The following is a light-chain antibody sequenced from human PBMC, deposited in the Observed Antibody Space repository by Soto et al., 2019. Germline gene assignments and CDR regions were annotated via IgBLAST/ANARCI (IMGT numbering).Light chain of an antibody. CDR2: AAS. CDR1: QGISSY. J-gene: IGKJ1*01. Sequence: IQLTQSPSSLSASVGDRVTITCRASQGISSYLTWYQQKPGKAPKLLIYAASTLHSGVPSRFSGGGSGTDFSLIITRLQPEDSATYYCQQTYTSVATFGQGTKV. CDR3: QQTYTSVAT. V-gene: IGKV1-39*01.